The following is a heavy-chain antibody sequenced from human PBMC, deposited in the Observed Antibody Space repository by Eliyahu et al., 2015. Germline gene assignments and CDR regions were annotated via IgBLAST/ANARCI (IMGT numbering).Heavy chain of an antibody. D-gene: IGHD4-23*01. CDR3: AGQGGNSDFDY. V-gene: IGHV1-46*01. CDR1: RYTFTSYY. J-gene: IGHJ4*02. Sequence: QVQLVQSGAEVKKPGASVKVSCKASRYTFTSYYIHWVRQTPGQGLEWMGIINPSGGSKTYAQRFQGRVTMTRDTSTGTVYMELRSLRSEDTAIYYCAGQGGNSDFDYWGQGTLVTVSS. CDR2: INPSGGSK.